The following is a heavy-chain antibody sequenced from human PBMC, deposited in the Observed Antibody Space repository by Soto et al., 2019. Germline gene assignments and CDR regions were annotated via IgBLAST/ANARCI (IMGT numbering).Heavy chain of an antibody. CDR1: GGSFSGYY. CDR2: INHSGST. D-gene: IGHD6-6*01. CDR3: ARGRSRRAARRHTRGWFDP. J-gene: IGHJ5*02. V-gene: IGHV4-34*01. Sequence: SETLSLTCAVYGGSFSGYYWSWIRQPPGKGLEWIGEINHSGSTNYNPSLKSRVTISVDTSKNQFSLKLSSVTAADTAVYYCARGRSRRAARRHTRGWFDPWGQGTLVTVSS.